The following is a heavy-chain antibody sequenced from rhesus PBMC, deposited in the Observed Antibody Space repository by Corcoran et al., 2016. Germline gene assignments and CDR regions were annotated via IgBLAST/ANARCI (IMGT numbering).Heavy chain of an antibody. V-gene: IGHV4-173*01. J-gene: IGHJ4*01. CDR1: GGSISSNY. CDR2: FSGRGGST. CDR3: ARERGGSGSWKGLFDY. Sequence: QLQLQESGPGLVKPSETLSVTCAVSGGSISSNYWSWIRQPPGKGLEWIGRFSGRGGSTDYNPSLKSRVTISIDTSKNQFSLKLSSVTAADTAVYYCARERGGSGSWKGLFDYWGQGVLVTVSS. D-gene: IGHD6-25*01.